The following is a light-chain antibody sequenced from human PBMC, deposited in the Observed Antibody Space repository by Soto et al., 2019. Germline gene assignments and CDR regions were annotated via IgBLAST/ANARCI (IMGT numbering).Light chain of an antibody. CDR3: QHYRSSPPKYT. CDR1: QSVNNNY. J-gene: IGKJ2*01. CDR2: NAS. V-gene: IGKV3-20*01. Sequence: EIVLTQSPGTLSLSPGERATLSCRASQSVNNNYLAWYQQKPGQAPRLLIFNASNRATGIPDRFSGSGSGTDFTLTISRLEPEDFAVYYCQHYRSSPPKYTFGQGTELEIK.